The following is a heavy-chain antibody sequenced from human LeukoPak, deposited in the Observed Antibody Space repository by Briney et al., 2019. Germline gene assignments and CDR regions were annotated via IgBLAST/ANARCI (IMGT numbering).Heavy chain of an antibody. D-gene: IGHD2-15*01. Sequence: GASVKVSCKASGGSFNRLAISWVRQAPGQGLQWMGAIIPLFGTTKYAQKFQARVTITADESTSTANMELSNLKSEDTAMYYCATPEGDCSGGSCASDAFDVWGQGTMVTVS. CDR2: IIPLFGTT. CDR3: ATPEGDCSGGSCASDAFDV. CDR1: GGSFNRLA. J-gene: IGHJ3*01. V-gene: IGHV1-69*13.